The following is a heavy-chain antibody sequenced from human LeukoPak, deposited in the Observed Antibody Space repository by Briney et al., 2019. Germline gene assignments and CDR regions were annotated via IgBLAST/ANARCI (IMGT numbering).Heavy chain of an antibody. CDR1: GASISSSTHY. CDR2: TYYSGST. D-gene: IGHD3-22*01. J-gene: IGHJ4*02. CDR3: ARHRLGSGFYFLFDY. V-gene: IGHV4-39*01. Sequence: SETLSHTCTVSGASISSSTHYWGWIRQAPWKGLEWIGTTYYSGSTYYNPSLRSRVTISADTSENQFSLKLSSATAADTAVYYCARHRLGSGFYFLFDYWGQGALVTVSS.